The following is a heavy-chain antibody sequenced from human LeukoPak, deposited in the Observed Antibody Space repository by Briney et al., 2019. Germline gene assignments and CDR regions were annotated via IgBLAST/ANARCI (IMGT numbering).Heavy chain of an antibody. CDR1: GYSISSSNW. V-gene: IGHV4-28*03. D-gene: IGHD3-10*01. CDR3: ARGGLVVRGTNNWFDP. J-gene: IGHJ5*02. Sequence: SDTLSLTCAVSGYSISSSNWWGWIRQPPGKGLEWTGYIYESGSTYYNPSLKSRVTISVDRSKNQFSLKLSSVTAADTAVYYCARGGLVVRGTNNWFDPWGQGTLVTVSS. CDR2: IYESGST.